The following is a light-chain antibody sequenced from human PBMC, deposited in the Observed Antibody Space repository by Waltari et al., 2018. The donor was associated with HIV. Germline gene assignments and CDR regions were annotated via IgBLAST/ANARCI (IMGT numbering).Light chain of an antibody. J-gene: IGKJ5*01. CDR3: QQYGSSPPIT. V-gene: IGKV3-20*01. Sequence: EIVLTQSPGTLSLSPGDGATLSCRASQSVSSSYLAWYQQKPGRAPRLHIYGVSSRATGIPDRFSGSGSGTDFTLIISRLEPEDFAVYYCQQYGSSPPITFGQGTRLEIK. CDR2: GVS. CDR1: QSVSSSY.